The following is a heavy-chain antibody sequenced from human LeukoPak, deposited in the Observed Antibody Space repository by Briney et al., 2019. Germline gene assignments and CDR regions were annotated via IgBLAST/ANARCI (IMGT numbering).Heavy chain of an antibody. Sequence: SETLSLTCTVSGGSISGYYWSWIRQPPGKGLEWIGYIYYSGSTSYNPSLKSRVTMSVDTSKNQFSLKLSSVTAADTAVYYCARARFLEWYFDYWGQGTLATVSS. CDR1: GGSISGYY. J-gene: IGHJ4*02. V-gene: IGHV4-59*12. D-gene: IGHD3-3*01. CDR2: IYYSGST. CDR3: ARARFLEWYFDY.